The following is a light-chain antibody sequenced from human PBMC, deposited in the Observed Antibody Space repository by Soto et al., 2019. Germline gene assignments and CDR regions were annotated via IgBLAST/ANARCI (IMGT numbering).Light chain of an antibody. V-gene: IGLV1-51*01. J-gene: IGLJ1*01. CDR1: SSNIGGNS. CDR3: GSWDSSLSAYV. CDR2: DDD. Sequence: VLTQPPSVSAAPGQKVTISCSGSSSNIGGNSVSWYQQLPGTAPKLLIYDDDKRPSGIPDRFSGSKSGTSATLGITGFQTGDEADYYCGSWDSSLSAYVFATGTKVT.